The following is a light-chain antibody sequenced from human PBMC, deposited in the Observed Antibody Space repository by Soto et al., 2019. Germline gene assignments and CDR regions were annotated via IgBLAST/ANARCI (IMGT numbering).Light chain of an antibody. Sequence: SYELTQPPSVSVAPGQTARITCGGNKIGSKSVHWYQQKPGQAPVLVVYDDSDRPSGIPERFSGSNSGNTATLTISRVEAGDEADYYCQVWDSSSYHLVFGGGTKLTVL. J-gene: IGLJ2*01. CDR3: QVWDSSSYHLV. V-gene: IGLV3-21*02. CDR1: KIGSKS. CDR2: DDS.